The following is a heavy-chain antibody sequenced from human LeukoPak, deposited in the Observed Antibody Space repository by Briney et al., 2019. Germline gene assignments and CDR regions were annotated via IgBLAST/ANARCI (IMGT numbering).Heavy chain of an antibody. J-gene: IGHJ3*02. CDR1: GFTFSSYW. Sequence: GGSLRLSCVASGFTFSSYWMAWVRQAPGKGLEWVANTNQDGSKKNYVDSVKGRLTISRDNAKNSLCLQMNSLRAEDTAVYYCARDRGYSTFDMWGQGTMVTVSS. D-gene: IGHD5-18*01. V-gene: IGHV3-7*05. CDR2: TNQDGSKK. CDR3: ARDRGYSTFDM.